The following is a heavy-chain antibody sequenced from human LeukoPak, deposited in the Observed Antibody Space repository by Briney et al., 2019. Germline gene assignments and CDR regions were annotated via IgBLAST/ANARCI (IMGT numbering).Heavy chain of an antibody. J-gene: IGHJ4*02. V-gene: IGHV3-30*04. Sequence: GGSLRLSCAASGFTFSSYDMHWVRQAPGKGLEWVAVISNDGSNKYYADSVKGRFTISRDNSKNTLYLQMNSLGAEDTAVYYCARETYYYESSGYYPYYFDYWGEGTLVTVSS. CDR3: ARETYYYESSGYYPYYFDY. CDR2: ISNDGSNK. CDR1: GFTFSSYD. D-gene: IGHD3-22*01.